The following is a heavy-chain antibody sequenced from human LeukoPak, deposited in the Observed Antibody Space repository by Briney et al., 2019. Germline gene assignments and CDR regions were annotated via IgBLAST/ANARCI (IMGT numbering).Heavy chain of an antibody. CDR2: IYVGDADT. CDR1: GYSFTNYW. D-gene: IGHD5-18*01. J-gene: IGHJ1*01. Sequence: GESLKISCKGSGYSFTNYWIAWVRQMPGKGLEWMGIIYVGDADTRYSPSFQGQVTISADKSISTAYLQWSSLKASDTAMYYCARQEGFSFGTGYFQHWGQGTLVTVSS. CDR3: ARQEGFSFGTGYFQH. V-gene: IGHV5-51*01.